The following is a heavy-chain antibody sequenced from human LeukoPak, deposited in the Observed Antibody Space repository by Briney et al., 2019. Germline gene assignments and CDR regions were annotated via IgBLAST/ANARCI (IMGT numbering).Heavy chain of an antibody. J-gene: IGHJ4*02. CDR2: IYPGDSDT. CDR3: ARFFGATSYFFDF. D-gene: IGHD1-26*01. Sequence: GESLKISCKASGYSFTSYWIGWVRQMPGKGLEWMGIIYPGDSDTRYSPSFQGQVTISADKFINTAYLQWSSLKASDLAIYYCARFFGATSYFFDFWGQGTMVTVSS. CDR1: GYSFTSYW. V-gene: IGHV5-51*01.